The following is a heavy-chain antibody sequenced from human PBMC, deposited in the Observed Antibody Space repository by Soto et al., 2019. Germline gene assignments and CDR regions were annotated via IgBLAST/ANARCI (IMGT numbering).Heavy chain of an antibody. CDR3: ARSITPFDY. V-gene: IGHV4-39*02. J-gene: IGHJ4*02. Sequence: SETLSLTCKVSGGSVTNSSYHWGWIRQTPGKQLEWIATLYYRGTTDYNSALRSRATMSVDTSKDHFSLTLSSVTVADTAVYYCARSITPFDYWGQGTPVTVSS. D-gene: IGHD3-10*01. CDR2: LYYRGTT. CDR1: GGSVTNSSYH.